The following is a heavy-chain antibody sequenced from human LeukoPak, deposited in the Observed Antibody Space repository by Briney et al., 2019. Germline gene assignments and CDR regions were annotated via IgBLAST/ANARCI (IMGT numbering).Heavy chain of an antibody. CDR2: IKQDGSEK. Sequence: GGSLRLSCAASGFTFSNYWMNWVRQAPGKGLEWVANIKQDGSEKYYVDSVKGRFTISRDNAKNSLYLQMSSLRAEDTAVYYCARGGRPDYWGQGTLVTVSS. V-gene: IGHV3-7*01. CDR3: ARGGRPDY. D-gene: IGHD3-10*01. CDR1: GFTFSNYW. J-gene: IGHJ4*02.